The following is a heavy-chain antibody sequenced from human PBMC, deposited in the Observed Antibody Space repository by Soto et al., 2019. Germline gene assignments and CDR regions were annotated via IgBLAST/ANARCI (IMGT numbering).Heavy chain of an antibody. V-gene: IGHV4-59*08. D-gene: IGHD2-15*01. CDR1: GGSISSYY. CDR3: ARHVGSNHFPFDY. J-gene: IGHJ4*02. CDR2: IYYSGST. Sequence: PSETLSLTCTVSGGSISSYYWSWIRQPPGKGLEWIGYIYYSGSTNYNPSLKSRVTISVDTSKNQFSLKLSSVTAADTAVYYCARHVGSNHFPFDYWGQGTLVTVSS.